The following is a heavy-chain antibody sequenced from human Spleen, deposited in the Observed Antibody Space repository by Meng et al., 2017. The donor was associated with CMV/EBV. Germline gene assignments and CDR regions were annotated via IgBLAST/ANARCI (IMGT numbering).Heavy chain of an antibody. CDR3: ARVPGTEDPVIDY. J-gene: IGHJ4*02. Sequence: QVQLAQWGARLLRPSETLSLTCAVYGGSFSGYYWSWIRQPPGKGLEWIGEINHSGSTNYNPSLKSRVTISVDTSKNQFSLKLSSVTAADTAVYYCARVPGTEDPVIDYWGQGTLVTVSS. V-gene: IGHV4-34*01. CDR1: GGSFSGYY. D-gene: IGHD3-10*01. CDR2: INHSGST.